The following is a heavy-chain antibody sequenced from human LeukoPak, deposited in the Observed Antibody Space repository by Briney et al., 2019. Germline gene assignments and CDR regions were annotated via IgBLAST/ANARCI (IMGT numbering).Heavy chain of an antibody. D-gene: IGHD1-20*01. CDR1: GYTFTSYD. CDR3: ARGSRITGTTDAFDI. V-gene: IGHV1-8*01. CDR2: MNPNSGNT. Sequence: GASVKVSCKASGYTFTSYDINWVRQATGQGLEWMGWMNPNSGNTGYTQKFQGRVTMTRNTSISTAYMELSSLRSEDTAVYYCARGSRITGTTDAFDIWGQGTMVTVSS. J-gene: IGHJ3*02.